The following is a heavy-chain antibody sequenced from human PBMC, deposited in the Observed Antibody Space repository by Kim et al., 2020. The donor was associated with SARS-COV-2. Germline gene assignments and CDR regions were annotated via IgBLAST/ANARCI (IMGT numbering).Heavy chain of an antibody. CDR3: ARDRYSSSWGSYWYFDL. D-gene: IGHD6-13*01. J-gene: IGHJ2*01. V-gene: IGHV4-4*07. Sequence: SETLSLTCTVSGGSISSYYWSWIRQPAGKGLEWIGRIYTSGSTNYNPSLKSRVTMSVDTSKNQFSLKLSSVTAADTAVYYCARDRYSSSWGSYWYFDLWGRGTLVTVSS. CDR2: IYTSGST. CDR1: GGSISSYY.